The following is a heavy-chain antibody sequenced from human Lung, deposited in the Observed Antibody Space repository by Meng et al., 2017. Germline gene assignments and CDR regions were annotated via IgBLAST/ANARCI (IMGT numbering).Heavy chain of an antibody. CDR2: INHSGST. CDR1: GGSFSDYY. CDR3: ARGPTTMAHDFDY. J-gene: IGHJ4*02. V-gene: IGHV4-34*01. D-gene: IGHD4-11*01. Sequence: QVQLRQVGAGLLKPSGTLSLTFVVSGGSFSDYYWSWIRPPPGKVLEWIGEINHSGSTNYNPSLESRATISVDTSQNNLSLKLSSVTAADSAVYYCARGPTTMAHDFDYWGQGTLVTVSS.